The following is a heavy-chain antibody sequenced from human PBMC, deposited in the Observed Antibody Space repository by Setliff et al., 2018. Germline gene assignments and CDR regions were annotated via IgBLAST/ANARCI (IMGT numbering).Heavy chain of an antibody. J-gene: IGHJ5*02. D-gene: IGHD2-8*01. CDR1: GYTFANSI. V-gene: IGHV1-18*04. CDR2: ISAYNGKT. Sequence: ASVKVSCKASGYTFANSIVSWVRRAPGQGLEWMGWISAYNGKTYIKEKFQGRLSMTTDTSTNTGYMELRNLTPDDTAVYFCERLVRYCTQRACQRTQDADLWGQGTRVTVSS. CDR3: ERLVRYCTQRACQRTQDADL.